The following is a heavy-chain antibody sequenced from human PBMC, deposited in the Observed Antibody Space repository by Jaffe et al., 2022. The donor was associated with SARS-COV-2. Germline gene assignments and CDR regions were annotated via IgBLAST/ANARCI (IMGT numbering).Heavy chain of an antibody. CDR2: ITSSSSYI. CDR3: ARESPLLSSYSYMDV. Sequence: EVQLVESGGGLVKPGGSLRLSCAASGFTFSSYSMNWVRQAPGKGLDWVSSITSSSSYIYYGDSVKGRFTISRDNAKNSLYLQMNSLRAEDTAVYYCARESPLLSSYSYMDVWGKGTTVTVSS. J-gene: IGHJ6*03. D-gene: IGHD2-2*01. V-gene: IGHV3-21*01. CDR1: GFTFSSYS.